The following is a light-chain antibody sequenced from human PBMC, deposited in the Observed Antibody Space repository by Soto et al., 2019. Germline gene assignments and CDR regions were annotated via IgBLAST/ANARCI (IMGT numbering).Light chain of an antibody. CDR3: SSYTSSSTLNV. CDR1: SSDVGGYNY. V-gene: IGLV2-14*01. CDR2: EVS. J-gene: IGLJ1*01. Sequence: SALTQPASVSGSAGQSITSSCTGTSSDVGGYNYVSWYQQHPGKAPKLMIYEVSNRPSGVSNRFSGSKSGNTASLTISGLQAEDEADYYCSSYTSSSTLNVFGTGTKVTVL.